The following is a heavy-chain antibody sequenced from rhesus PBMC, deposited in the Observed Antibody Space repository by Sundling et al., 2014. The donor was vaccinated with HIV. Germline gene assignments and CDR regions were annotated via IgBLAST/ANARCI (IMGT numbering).Heavy chain of an antibody. V-gene: IGHV4S13*01. CDR1: GGSISGFS. CDR3: AYGSGRMGLDS. Sequence: QVQLQESGPGLVKPSETLSLTCAVSGGSISGFSWSWIRLPPGKGLEWIGGFYSNSESTNYNPSLKSRVTISTDTSKNHFFLNLKSVTAADTAIYFCAYGSGRMGLDSWGQGLLVAVSS. CDR2: FYSNSEST. J-gene: IGHJ4*01. D-gene: IGHD4-17*01.